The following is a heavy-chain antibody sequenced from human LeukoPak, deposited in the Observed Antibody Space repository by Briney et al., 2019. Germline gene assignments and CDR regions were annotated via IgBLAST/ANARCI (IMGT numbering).Heavy chain of an antibody. CDR3: ARDYGYSSGWYQIPVYYYYYYMDV. CDR1: GGTFISYG. Sequence: GASVKVSCKASGGTFISYGISWVRQAPAQGREGRGWSSAYNGNTNYAQKLQGRVTMTTDTSTSTAYMELRSLRSDDTAVYYCARDYGYSSGWYQIPVYYYYYYMDVWGKGTAVTVSS. CDR2: SSAYNGNT. J-gene: IGHJ6*03. V-gene: IGHV1-18*04. D-gene: IGHD6-19*01.